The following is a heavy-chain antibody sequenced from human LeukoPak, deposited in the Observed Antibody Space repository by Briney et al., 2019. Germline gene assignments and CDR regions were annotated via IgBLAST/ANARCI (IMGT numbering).Heavy chain of an antibody. Sequence: SAKVSCKASGGTFSSYAISWVRQAPGQGLEWMGRIIPIFGTANYAQKFQGRVTITTDESTSTAYMELSSLRSEDTAVYYCARDYSSGWYERWHFDYWGQGTLVTVSS. CDR2: IIPIFGTA. CDR3: ARDYSSGWYERWHFDY. V-gene: IGHV1-69*05. CDR1: GGTFSSYA. J-gene: IGHJ4*02. D-gene: IGHD6-19*01.